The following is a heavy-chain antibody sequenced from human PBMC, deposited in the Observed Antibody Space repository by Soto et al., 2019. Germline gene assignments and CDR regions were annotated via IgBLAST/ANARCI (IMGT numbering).Heavy chain of an antibody. D-gene: IGHD3-9*01. CDR2: ISAYNGNT. CDR1: GYTFTSYG. CDR3: ARTYYDILTGYYNGGMDV. J-gene: IGHJ6*02. V-gene: IGHV1-18*01. Sequence: ASVKVSCKASGYTFTSYGISWVRQAPGQGLEWMGWISAYNGNTNYAQKLQGRVTITADESTSTAYMELSSLRSEDTAVYYCARTYYDILTGYYNGGMDVWGQGTTVTVS.